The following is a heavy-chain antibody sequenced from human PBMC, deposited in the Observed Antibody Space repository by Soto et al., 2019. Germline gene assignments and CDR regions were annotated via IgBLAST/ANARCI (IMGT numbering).Heavy chain of an antibody. J-gene: IGHJ4*02. D-gene: IGHD3-10*01. CDR3: AKDTVGELSGPYFDY. CDR2: ISGSGGST. Sequence: EVQLLESGGGLVQPGGSLRLSCAASGFTFSSYAMSWVRQAPGKGLEWVSAISGSGGSTYYADSVKGRFTISRDNSKNTLYLQMNSLRAEDTAVYYGAKDTVGELSGPYFDYWGQGTLVTVSS. CDR1: GFTFSSYA. V-gene: IGHV3-23*01.